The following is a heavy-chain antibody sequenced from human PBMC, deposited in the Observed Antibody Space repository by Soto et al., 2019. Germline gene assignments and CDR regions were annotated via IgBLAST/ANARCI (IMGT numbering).Heavy chain of an antibody. CDR2: IWYDGSNK. Sequence: QVQLVESGGGVVQPGRSLRLSCAASGFTFSSYGMHWVRQAPGKGLEWVAVIWYDGSNKYYADSVKGRFTISRDNSRNTLYLQMNSLRAEDTALYYCAKVFQYYYYGLDVWGQGTTVTVSS. J-gene: IGHJ6*02. CDR1: GFTFSSYG. V-gene: IGHV3-33*06. CDR3: AKVFQYYYYGLDV.